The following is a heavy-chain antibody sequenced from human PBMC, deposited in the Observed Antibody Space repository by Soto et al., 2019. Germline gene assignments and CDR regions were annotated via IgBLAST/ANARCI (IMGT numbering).Heavy chain of an antibody. CDR2: IHPGYSDT. D-gene: IGHD3-10*02. Sequence: GESLKISCKGSGYPFTNYYIGWVRQMPGKGLEWMGIIHPGYSDTSYSPSFEGQVTISADKSLKSVYLQWSSLKASDTAIYYCARHDSTSSRACFQYWGQGTLVTVSS. CDR1: GYPFTNYY. J-gene: IGHJ4*02. CDR3: ARHDSTSSRACFQY. V-gene: IGHV5-51*01.